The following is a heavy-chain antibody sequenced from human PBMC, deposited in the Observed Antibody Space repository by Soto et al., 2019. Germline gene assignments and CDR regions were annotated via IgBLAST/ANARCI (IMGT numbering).Heavy chain of an antibody. CDR3: ARVHWNSHYYYYMDV. D-gene: IGHD1-7*01. CDR1: GGSISSNY. J-gene: IGHJ6*03. CDR2: IYYSGNT. Sequence: SETLSLTCTVSGGSISSNYWSWIRQPPGKGLEWMGYIYYSGNTNYNPSLKSRVTISVDTSKNQFSLKLSSVTAADTAVYYCARVHWNSHYYYYMDVWGKGTTVTVSS. V-gene: IGHV4-59*01.